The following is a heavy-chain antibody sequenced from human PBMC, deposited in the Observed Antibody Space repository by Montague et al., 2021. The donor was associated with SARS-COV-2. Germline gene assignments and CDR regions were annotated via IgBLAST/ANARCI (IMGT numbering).Heavy chain of an antibody. V-gene: IGHV4-59*12. D-gene: IGHD5-24*01. CDR3: ARKDRWNWFDP. CDR1: GGSINNSY. J-gene: IGHJ5*02. CDR2: IYYRGST. Sequence: SETLSLTCTVSGGSINNSYWSWIRQPPGKGLEWIGYIYYRGSTNYNHSLATRFILSVDPAKNQFSLKMSSVTAADTAVYYCARKDRWNWFDPWGQGTLVIVSS.